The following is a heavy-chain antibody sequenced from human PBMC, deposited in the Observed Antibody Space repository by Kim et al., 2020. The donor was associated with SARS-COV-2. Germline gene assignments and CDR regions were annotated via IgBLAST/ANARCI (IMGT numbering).Heavy chain of an antibody. CDR2: IKPDGSDK. CDR1: GHTFSNYW. J-gene: IGHJ4*02. D-gene: IGHD1-26*01. V-gene: IGHV3-7*01. CDR3: ATPSRGGSYSG. Sequence: GGSLRLSCAASGHTFSNYWMSWLRQPPGKGLEWVAAIKPDGSDKYYLDSVKGRFTISRDNAKNSLYLQMDSLRAEDTAMYYCATPSRGGSYSGWGQGTLVTVSS.